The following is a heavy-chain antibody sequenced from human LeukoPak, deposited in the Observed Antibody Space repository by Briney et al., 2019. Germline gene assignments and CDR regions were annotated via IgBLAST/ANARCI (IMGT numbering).Heavy chain of an antibody. V-gene: IGHV5-51*01. CDR3: AGHMLTPSLWYFDL. CDR1: GYSFSSYW. J-gene: IGHJ2*01. D-gene: IGHD4-23*01. CDR2: IYPGYSDT. Sequence: GESLKISCKGSGYSFSSYWVGWVRQMPGQGLQWMEIIYPGYSDTRYSPSFQGQVTISADKSISTAYLQWSSLKASDTAMYYCAGHMLTPSLWYFDLWGRGTLVTVSS.